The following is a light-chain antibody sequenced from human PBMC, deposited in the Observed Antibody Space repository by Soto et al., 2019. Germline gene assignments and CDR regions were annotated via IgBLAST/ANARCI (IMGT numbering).Light chain of an antibody. Sequence: DIQVTQSPSSLSASLGDRVTITCRANQAIGVYLAWFQRQPGKVPKLLIYAASALQSGVPSRFSGSGSGTNFPLPISSLRPEDIATYYCQKYTSAPLTFGGGTRVDTK. CDR2: AAS. V-gene: IGKV1-27*01. CDR3: QKYTSAPLT. CDR1: QAIGVY. J-gene: IGKJ4*01.